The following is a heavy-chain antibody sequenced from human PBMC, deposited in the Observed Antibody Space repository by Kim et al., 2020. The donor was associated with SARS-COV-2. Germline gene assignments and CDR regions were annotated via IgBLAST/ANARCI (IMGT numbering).Heavy chain of an antibody. CDR1: GFTFNTYD. CDR3: ARAGTYSGPLRSNWFDP. Sequence: GGSLRLSCAASGFTFNTYDMSWVRQAPGKGLEWVSSITTDSEYIYYADSVRGRFTFSRDNAKNSVYLQMNSLRAEDTAVYYCARAGTYSGPLRSNWFDPWGQGTLVTVSS. V-gene: IGHV3-21*01. CDR2: ITTDSEYI. J-gene: IGHJ5*02. D-gene: IGHD1-26*01.